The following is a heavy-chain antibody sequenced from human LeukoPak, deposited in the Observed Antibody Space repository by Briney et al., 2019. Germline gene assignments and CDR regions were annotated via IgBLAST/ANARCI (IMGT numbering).Heavy chain of an antibody. Sequence: PSGTLSLTCAVSGGSISSSNWWSWVRQPPGKGLEWIGEIYHSGSTNYNPSLKSRVTISVDKSKNQFSLKLSSVTAADTAVYYCARGLDRITIFGVVIRDAFDIWGQGTMVTVSS. V-gene: IGHV4-4*02. CDR2: IYHSGST. CDR1: GGSISSSNW. D-gene: IGHD3-3*01. J-gene: IGHJ3*02. CDR3: ARGLDRITIFGVVIRDAFDI.